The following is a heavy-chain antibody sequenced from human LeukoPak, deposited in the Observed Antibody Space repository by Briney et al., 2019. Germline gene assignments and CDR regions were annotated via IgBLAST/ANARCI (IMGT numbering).Heavy chain of an antibody. J-gene: IGHJ4*02. Sequence: SETLSLTCTVCGGSISSYYWSLIRQPAGKGLEWIGRIYTSGSTNYNPSLKSRVTMSVDTSKNQFSLKLSSVTAADTAVYYCARELRPLRFDYWGQGTLVTVSS. CDR3: ARELRPLRFDY. D-gene: IGHD3-16*01. V-gene: IGHV4-4*07. CDR1: GGSISSYY. CDR2: IYTSGST.